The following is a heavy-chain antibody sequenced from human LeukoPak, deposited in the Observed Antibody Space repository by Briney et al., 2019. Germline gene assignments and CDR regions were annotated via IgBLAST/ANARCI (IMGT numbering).Heavy chain of an antibody. V-gene: IGHV1-18*01. CDR2: ISAYNGNT. CDR3: ARDPLGPLAARPYYFDY. D-gene: IGHD6-6*01. J-gene: IGHJ4*02. Sequence: ASVNVSCKASGYTFTSYGISWVRQAPGQGLEWMGWISAYNGNTNYAQKLQGRVTMTTDTSTSTAYMELRSLRADDTAVYYCARDPLGPLAARPYYFDYWGQGTLVTVSS. CDR1: GYTFTSYG.